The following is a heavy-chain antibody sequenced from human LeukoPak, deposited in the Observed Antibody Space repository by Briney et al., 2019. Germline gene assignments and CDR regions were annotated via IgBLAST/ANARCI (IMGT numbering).Heavy chain of an antibody. Sequence: ASVKVSCKVSGYTLTELSMHWVRQAPGKGLEWMGGFDPEDGETIYAQKFQGRVTMTEDTSTDTAYMELSSLRSEDTAVYYCAALVLLGRAFDIWGQGTMVTVSS. CDR1: GYTLTELS. J-gene: IGHJ3*02. CDR3: AALVLLGRAFDI. V-gene: IGHV1-24*01. CDR2: FDPEDGET. D-gene: IGHD3-10*01.